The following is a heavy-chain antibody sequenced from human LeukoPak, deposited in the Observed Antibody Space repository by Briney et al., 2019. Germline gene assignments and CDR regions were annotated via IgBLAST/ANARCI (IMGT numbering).Heavy chain of an antibody. D-gene: IGHD1-26*01. CDR3: ARDQSGSYYSRLDY. J-gene: IGHJ4*02. V-gene: IGHV4-39*01. CDR2: IYYSGST. CDR1: GGSISSSSYY. Sequence: SETQSLTCTVSGGSISSSSYYWGWIRQPPGKGLEWIGGIYYSGSTYYNPSLKSRVTISVDTSKNQFSLKLSSVTAADTAVYYCARDQSGSYYSRLDYWGQGTLVTVSS.